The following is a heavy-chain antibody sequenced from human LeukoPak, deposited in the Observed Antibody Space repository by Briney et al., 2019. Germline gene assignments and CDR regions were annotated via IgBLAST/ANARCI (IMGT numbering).Heavy chain of an antibody. J-gene: IGHJ4*02. CDR3: AKDYYDSSPSLYYFDY. V-gene: IGHV3-43*02. Sequence: GGSLRLSCAASGFTFSSYAMSWVRQAPGKGLEWVSLISGDGGSTYYADSVKGRFTISRDNSKNSLYLQMNSLRTEDTALYYCAKDYYDSSPSLYYFDYWGQGTLVTVSS. CDR2: ISGDGGST. CDR1: GFTFSSYA. D-gene: IGHD3-22*01.